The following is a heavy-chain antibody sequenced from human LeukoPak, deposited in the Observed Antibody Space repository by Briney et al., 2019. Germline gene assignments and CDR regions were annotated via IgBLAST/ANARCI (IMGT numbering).Heavy chain of an antibody. V-gene: IGHV3-30*18. CDR2: ISYDGSNK. CDR3: AKVYDSSGYMY. D-gene: IGHD3-22*01. Sequence: GGSLRLSCAASGFTFSSYGMHWVRQAPGKGLEWVAVISYDGSNKYYADSVKGRFTISRDNSKNTLYQQMNSLRAEDTAVYYCAKVYDSSGYMYWGQGTLVTVSS. CDR1: GFTFSSYG. J-gene: IGHJ4*02.